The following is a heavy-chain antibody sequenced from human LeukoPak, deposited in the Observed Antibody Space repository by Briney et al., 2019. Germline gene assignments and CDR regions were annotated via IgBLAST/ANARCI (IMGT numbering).Heavy chain of an antibody. CDR2: IYYSGST. Sequence: SETLSLTCTVSGGSISSYYWSWIRQPPGKGLEWIGYIYYSGSTNYNPSLKSRVTISVDTSKNQFSLKLSSVTAADTAVYYCARVLYCSGGSCYSGHFDYWGQGTLVTVSS. D-gene: IGHD2-15*01. V-gene: IGHV4-59*01. J-gene: IGHJ4*02. CDR1: GGSISSYY. CDR3: ARVLYCSGGSCYSGHFDY.